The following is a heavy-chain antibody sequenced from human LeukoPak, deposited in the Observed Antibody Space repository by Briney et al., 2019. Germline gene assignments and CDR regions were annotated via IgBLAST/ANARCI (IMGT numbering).Heavy chain of an antibody. Sequence: SGTLSLTCAVYGGSFSGYYWSWIRQAPGKGLEWIGEINQSGSTNYNPSLKSRVTISVDTSKNQFSLKLSSVTAADTAVYYCARVFRRAAAGTRWGAFDIWGQGTMVTVSS. J-gene: IGHJ3*02. CDR3: ARVFRRAAAGTRWGAFDI. CDR2: INQSGST. CDR1: GGSFSGYY. V-gene: IGHV4-34*01. D-gene: IGHD6-13*01.